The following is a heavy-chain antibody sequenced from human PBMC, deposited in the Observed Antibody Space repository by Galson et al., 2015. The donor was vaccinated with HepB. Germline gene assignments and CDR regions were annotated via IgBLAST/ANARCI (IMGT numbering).Heavy chain of an antibody. Sequence: SVKVSCKASGGTFSSYAISWVRQAPGQGLEWMGRIIPILGIANYAQKFQGRVTITADKSTSTAYMELSSLRSEDTAVYYCASRFLDSSGWYDYWGQGTLVTVSS. CDR1: GGTFSSYA. J-gene: IGHJ4*02. D-gene: IGHD6-19*01. CDR3: ASRFLDSSGWYDY. CDR2: IIPILGIA. V-gene: IGHV1-69*04.